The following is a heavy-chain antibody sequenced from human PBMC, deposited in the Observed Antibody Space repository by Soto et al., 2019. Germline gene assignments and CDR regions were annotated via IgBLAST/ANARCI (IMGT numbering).Heavy chain of an antibody. CDR3: ASHGQDIVVVVAALRGPLDY. Sequence: SVKVSCKASGGTFSSYASSWVRQAPGQGLEWMGGIIPIFGTANYAQKFQGRVTITADESTSTAYMELSSLRSEDTAVYYCASHGQDIVVVVAALRGPLDYWGQRNLVPVCS. CDR1: GGTFSSYA. V-gene: IGHV1-69*13. J-gene: IGHJ4*02. CDR2: IIPIFGTA. D-gene: IGHD2-15*01.